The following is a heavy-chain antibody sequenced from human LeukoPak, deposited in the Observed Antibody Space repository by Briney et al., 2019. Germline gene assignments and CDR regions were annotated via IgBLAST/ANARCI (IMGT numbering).Heavy chain of an antibody. CDR2: ISGSGNST. Sequence: GGSLRLSCATSGFTFSRHAMSWVRQAPGKGLEWVSSISGSGNSTYYADSVKGRFTISRDNAKNSLYLQMNSLRAEDTAVYYCARDSGYSYAIDYWGQGTLVTVSS. J-gene: IGHJ4*02. D-gene: IGHD5-18*01. CDR3: ARDSGYSYAIDY. V-gene: IGHV3-23*01. CDR1: GFTFSRHA.